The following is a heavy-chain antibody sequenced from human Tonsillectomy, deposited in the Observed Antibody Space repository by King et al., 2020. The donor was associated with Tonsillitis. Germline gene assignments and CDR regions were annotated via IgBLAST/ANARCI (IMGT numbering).Heavy chain of an antibody. CDR3: ARGPHYYDSSGTLLFDY. Sequence: VQLQESGPGLVKPSETLSLTCTVSGGSISSYYWSWIRQPPGKGLEWIGYIYYSGSANYNPSLKSQFTISVDTSKNQFSLELSSVTAADTAVYYCARGPHYYDSSGTLLFDYWGQGTLVTVSS. CDR1: GGSISSYY. V-gene: IGHV4-59*08. J-gene: IGHJ4*02. CDR2: IYYSGSA. D-gene: IGHD3-22*01.